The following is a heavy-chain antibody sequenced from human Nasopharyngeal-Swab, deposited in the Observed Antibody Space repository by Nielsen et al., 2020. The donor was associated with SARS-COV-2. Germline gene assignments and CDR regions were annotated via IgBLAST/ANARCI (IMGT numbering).Heavy chain of an antibody. CDR2: IYYTGST. Sequence: GSLRLSCTVSGDSISNDYWSWIRQAPGEGLEWIGYIYYTGSTHYNPSLKSRVTISVDRSKNQFSLNLSSVTAADTAVYYCARAPALRGHSNMDVRGKGTTVTVSS. CDR1: GDSISNDY. J-gene: IGHJ6*03. V-gene: IGHV4-59*01. CDR3: ARAPALRGHSNMDV. D-gene: IGHD2-15*01.